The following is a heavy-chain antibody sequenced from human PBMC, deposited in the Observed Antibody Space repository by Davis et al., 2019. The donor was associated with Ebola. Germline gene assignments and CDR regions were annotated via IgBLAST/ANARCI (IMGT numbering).Heavy chain of an antibody. CDR3: ARDQGTPYGDYGMDV. Sequence: GESLKISCAASGFTFSTYSMNWVRQAPGKGLEWVSSISSGSSYIDYADSVKGRFTISRDNAKNSLYLQMNSLRAEDTAVYYCARDQGTPYGDYGMDVWGKGTTVTVSS. CDR2: ISSGSSYI. V-gene: IGHV3-21*01. J-gene: IGHJ6*04. CDR1: GFTFSTYS. D-gene: IGHD4-17*01.